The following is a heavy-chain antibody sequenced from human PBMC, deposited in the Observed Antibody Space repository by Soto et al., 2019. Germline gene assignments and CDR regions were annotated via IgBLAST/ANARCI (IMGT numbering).Heavy chain of an antibody. Sequence: EVQLVESGGGLVKPGGSLRLSCAASGFTFSSYSMNWVRQAPGKGLVWVSSISSSSSYIYYADSVKGRFTISRDNAKNSLYLQMNSLRAEDTAVYYCARDFSVWFGELLYSYFDYWGQGTLVTVSS. CDR2: ISSSSSYI. CDR3: ARDFSVWFGELLYSYFDY. D-gene: IGHD3-10*01. V-gene: IGHV3-21*01. J-gene: IGHJ4*02. CDR1: GFTFSSYS.